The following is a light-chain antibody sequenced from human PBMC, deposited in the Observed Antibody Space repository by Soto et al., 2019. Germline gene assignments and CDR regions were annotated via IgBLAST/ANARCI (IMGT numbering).Light chain of an antibody. CDR3: QQYDNLPPL. Sequence: DIQMTQSPSSLSASVGDRVTITCQASQDISNYLNWYQQKPGQAPKLLIYDASNLETGVPSRVSGSGSGTDFTCTISSLQPEDIATYYCQQYDNLPPLFGPGTKVDIK. V-gene: IGKV1-33*01. CDR2: DAS. J-gene: IGKJ3*01. CDR1: QDISNY.